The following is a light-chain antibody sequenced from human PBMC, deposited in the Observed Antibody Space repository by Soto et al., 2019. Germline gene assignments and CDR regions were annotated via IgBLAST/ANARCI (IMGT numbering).Light chain of an antibody. J-gene: IGKJ1*01. CDR2: DAS. V-gene: IGKV3-11*01. Sequence: PGERATLSFRASQSVSSYLAWYQQKPGQAPRLLIYDASNRATGIPARFSGSGSGTDFTLTISSLEPEEFAVYYCQQRSNWPPTFGQGTKWEIK. CDR3: QQRSNWPPT. CDR1: QSVSSY.